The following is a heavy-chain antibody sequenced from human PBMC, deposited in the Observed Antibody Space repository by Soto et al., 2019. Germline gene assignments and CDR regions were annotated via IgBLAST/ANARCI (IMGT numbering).Heavy chain of an antibody. CDR2: IWYDGSNK. Sequence: QVQLVESGGGVVQPGRSLRLSCAASGFTFSSYGMHWVRQAPGKGLEWVAVIWYDGSNKYYADSVKGRFTISRDNSKNTLYLQMNSLRAEDTAVYYCARGGSGSDLKYCFDYWGQGTLVTVSS. J-gene: IGHJ4*02. V-gene: IGHV3-33*01. D-gene: IGHD1-26*01. CDR3: ARGGSGSDLKYCFDY. CDR1: GFTFSSYG.